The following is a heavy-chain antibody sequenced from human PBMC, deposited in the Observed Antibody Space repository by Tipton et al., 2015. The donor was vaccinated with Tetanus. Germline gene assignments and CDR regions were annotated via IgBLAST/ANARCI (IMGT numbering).Heavy chain of an antibody. Sequence: TLSLTCNVSGASMSSSSYYWGWIRQPPGKGLEWIGSIYHSGYTYYKASLKSRLSLSVDTSKKQFSLKLSSMTAADTAVYYCARDVRGFSYDSNGPYSPSYYFDSWGQGTLVTVSS. CDR3: ARDVRGFSYDSNGPYSPSYYFDS. V-gene: IGHV4-39*07. CDR2: IYHSGYT. CDR1: GASMSSSSYY. D-gene: IGHD3-22*01. J-gene: IGHJ4*02.